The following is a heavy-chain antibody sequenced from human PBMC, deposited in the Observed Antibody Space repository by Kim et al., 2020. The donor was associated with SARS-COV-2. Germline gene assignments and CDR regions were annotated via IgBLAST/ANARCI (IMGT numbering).Heavy chain of an antibody. CDR1: GGTFSSYA. V-gene: IGHV1-69*13. J-gene: IGHJ6*02. CDR3: ARVSGQPLLYYYYGMDV. D-gene: IGHD2-21*02. Sequence: SVKVSCKASGGTFSSYAISWVRQAPGQGLEWMGGIIPIFGTANYAQKFQGRVTITADESTSTAYMELSSLRSEDTAVYYCARVSGQPLLYYYYGMDVWGQGTTVTVSS. CDR2: IIPIFGTA.